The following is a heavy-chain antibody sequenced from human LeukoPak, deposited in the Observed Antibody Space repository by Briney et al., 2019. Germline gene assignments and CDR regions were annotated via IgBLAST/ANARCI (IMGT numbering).Heavy chain of an antibody. CDR2: ISAYNGTT. CDR3: AREGGGGDFYYFDY. J-gene: IGHJ4*02. D-gene: IGHD2-21*02. CDR1: GYTFTSYG. Sequence: GASVKVSFKASGYTFTSYGISWVRQAPGQGLEWMGWISAYNGTTNYAQKLQGRVTMTTDTSTSTAYMELRSLRSDDTAVYYCAREGGGGDFYYFDYWGQGTLVTVSS. V-gene: IGHV1-18*01.